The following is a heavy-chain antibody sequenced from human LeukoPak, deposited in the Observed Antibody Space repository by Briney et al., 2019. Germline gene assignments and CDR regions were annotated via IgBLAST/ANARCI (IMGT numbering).Heavy chain of an antibody. CDR1: TSYFTNYW. J-gene: IGHJ5*01. CDR3: GTSRWSGYVDS. Sequence: GVSLRLSCIASTSYFTNYWMHWVRQVPGKGLTWVARIDRDGIKADYADCVKGRFTISRHNAKNTVYLQMDSLRAEDTAVYYCGTSRWSGYVDSWGQGTLVTVSS. V-gene: IGHV3-74*01. CDR2: IDRDGIKA. D-gene: IGHD5-12*01.